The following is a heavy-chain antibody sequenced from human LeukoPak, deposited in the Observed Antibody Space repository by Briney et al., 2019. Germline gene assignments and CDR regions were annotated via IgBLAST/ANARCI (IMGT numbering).Heavy chain of an antibody. J-gene: IGHJ2*01. CDR3: ARVYYSNSYDYWYFDL. V-gene: IGHV4-59*01. Sequence: SETLSLTCTVSGGSISSYYWSWIRQPPGKGLEWIGYIHYTGSTNYNPSLKSRVTISVETSKNQFSLKLKSVTAADTAVYYCARVYYSNSYDYWYFDLWGRGTLVTVSS. CDR2: IHYTGST. D-gene: IGHD6-13*01. CDR1: GGSISSYY.